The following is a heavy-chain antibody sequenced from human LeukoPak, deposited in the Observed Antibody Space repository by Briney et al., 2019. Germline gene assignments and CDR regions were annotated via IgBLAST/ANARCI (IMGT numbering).Heavy chain of an antibody. J-gene: IGHJ6*02. CDR1: GYTFTSYD. CDR2: MNPNSGNT. CDR3: ARVPIKAMVRGVGKYYYYGMDV. D-gene: IGHD3-10*01. V-gene: IGHV1-8*01. Sequence: ASVKVSCKASGYTFTSYDINWVRQATGQGLEWMGWMNPNSGNTGYAQKFQGRVTMTRNTSISTAYMELSSLRSEDTAVYYCARVPIKAMVRGVGKYYYYGMDVWGQGTTVTVSS.